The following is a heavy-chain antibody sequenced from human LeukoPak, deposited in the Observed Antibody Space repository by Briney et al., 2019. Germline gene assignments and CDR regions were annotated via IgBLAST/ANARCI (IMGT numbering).Heavy chain of an antibody. D-gene: IGHD3-22*01. CDR3: ARDSPSDTAMVNYDSSGYYPAYFDY. Sequence: GGSLRLSCAASGFTFSSYEMNWVRQAPGKGPEWVSYISSSGSTIYYADSVKGRFTISRDNAKDSLYLQMTSLRAEDTAVYYCARDSPSDTAMVNYDSSGYYPAYFDYWGQGTLVTVSS. CDR2: ISSSGSTI. J-gene: IGHJ4*02. V-gene: IGHV3-48*03. CDR1: GFTFSSYE.